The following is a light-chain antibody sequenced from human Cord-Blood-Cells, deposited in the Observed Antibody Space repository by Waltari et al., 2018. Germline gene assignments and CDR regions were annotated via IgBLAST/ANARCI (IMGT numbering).Light chain of an antibody. Sequence: QSALTQPASVSGSPGQSTTISCTGTSSDVGSYNLVSWYQQHPGKAPKLMIYEGSKRPSGVSNRFSGSKSGNTASLTISGLQAEDEADYYCCSYAGSRYVFGTGTKVTV. CDR2: EGS. CDR1: SSDVGSYNL. V-gene: IGLV2-23*01. J-gene: IGLJ1*01. CDR3: CSYAGSRYV.